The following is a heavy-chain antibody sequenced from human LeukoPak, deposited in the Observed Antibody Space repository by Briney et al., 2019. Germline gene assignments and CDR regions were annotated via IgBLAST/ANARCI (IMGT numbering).Heavy chain of an antibody. D-gene: IGHD3-10*01. CDR2: IYYSGST. CDR3: AREVTMVRAYGMDV. V-gene: IGHV4-59*01. CDR1: GGSISSYY. J-gene: IGHJ6*02. Sequence: PSETLSLTCTVSGGSISSYYWSWIRQPPGKGLEWIGYIYYSGSTNYNPSLKSRVTISVDTSKNQFSLKLSSVTAADTAVYYCAREVTMVRAYGMDVWGQGTTVTVSS.